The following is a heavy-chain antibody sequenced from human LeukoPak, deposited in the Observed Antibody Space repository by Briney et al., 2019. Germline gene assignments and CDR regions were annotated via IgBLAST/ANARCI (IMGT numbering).Heavy chain of an antibody. CDR3: AKGDDFWSGSNGPGDAFDI. Sequence: GGSLRLSCAASGFTFSSYGMHWVRQAPGKGLEWVAFIRYDGSNKYYADSVKGRFTISRDNSKNTLYLQMNSLRAEDTAVYYCAKGDDFWSGSNGPGDAFDIWGQGTMVTVSS. CDR2: IRYDGSNK. D-gene: IGHD3-3*01. V-gene: IGHV3-30*02. J-gene: IGHJ3*02. CDR1: GFTFSSYG.